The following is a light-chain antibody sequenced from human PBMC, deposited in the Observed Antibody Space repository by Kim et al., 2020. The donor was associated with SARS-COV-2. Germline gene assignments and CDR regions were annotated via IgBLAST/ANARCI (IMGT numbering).Light chain of an antibody. V-gene: IGLV3-10*01. CDR1: ALPKKY. Sequence: YGLTQPPSVSVSPGQTARITCSGDALPKKYAYWYQQKSGQAPVLVIYEDSKRPSGIPERSSGSSSGTMATLTISGAQVEDEADYYCYSTDSSGNHWVFGGGTQLTVL. CDR3: YSTDSSGNHWV. J-gene: IGLJ3*02. CDR2: EDS.